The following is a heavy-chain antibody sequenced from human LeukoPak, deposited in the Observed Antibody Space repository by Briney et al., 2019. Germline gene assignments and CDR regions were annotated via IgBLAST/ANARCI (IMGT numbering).Heavy chain of an antibody. CDR3: ARQDCSGGSCYLTPFDY. J-gene: IGHJ4*02. Sequence: ASVKVSCKASGYTFTSYGISWVRQAPGQGLEWMGWISAYNGNTNYAQKLQGRVTMTTDTSTSTAYMELRSLRSDDTAVYYCARQDCSGGSCYLTPFDYWGQGTLVTVSS. D-gene: IGHD2-15*01. CDR2: ISAYNGNT. V-gene: IGHV1-18*01. CDR1: GYTFTSYG.